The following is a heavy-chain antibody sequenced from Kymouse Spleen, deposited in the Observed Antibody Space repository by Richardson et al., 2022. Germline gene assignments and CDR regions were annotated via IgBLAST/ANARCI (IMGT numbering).Heavy chain of an antibody. D-gene: IGHD6-6*01. V-gene: IGHV3-30*18. J-gene: IGHJ5*02. CDR1: GFTFSSYG. Sequence: QVQLVESGGGVVQPGRSLRLSCAASGFTFSSYGMHWVRQAPGKGLEWVAVISYDGSNKYYADSVKGRFTISRDNSKNTLYLQMNSLRAEDTAVYYCAKDRRIAARPGWFDPWGQGTLVTVSS. CDR3: AKDRRIAARPGWFDP. CDR2: ISYDGSNK.